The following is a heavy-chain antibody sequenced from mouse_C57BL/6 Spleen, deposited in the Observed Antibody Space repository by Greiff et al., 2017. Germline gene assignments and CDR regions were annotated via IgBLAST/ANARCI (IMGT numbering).Heavy chain of an antibody. CDR2: ISYDGSN. CDR1: GYSITSGYY. D-gene: IGHD2-4*01. CDR3: ARAAMITTGFAY. V-gene: IGHV3-6*01. J-gene: IGHJ3*01. Sequence: EVQLVESGPGLVKPSQSLSLTCSVTGYSITSGYYWNWIRQIPGNKLEWMGYISYDGSNNYNPSLKNRISITRDTSKNQFFLKLNSVTTEDTATYYCARAAMITTGFAYWGQGTLVTVSA.